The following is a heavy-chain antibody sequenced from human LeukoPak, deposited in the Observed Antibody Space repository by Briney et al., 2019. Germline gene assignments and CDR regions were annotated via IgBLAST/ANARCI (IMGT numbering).Heavy chain of an antibody. V-gene: IGHV3-23*01. CDR2: IRGSDGYT. CDR3: AKGRLDPNLVLDH. Sequence: GGSLRLSCAASGFTFNTYAMSWVRQAPGKGLEWVSTIRGSDGYTYYADSVKGRFTISRDNSDNALYLQMNSLRAEDTAVFYCAKGRLDPNLVLDHWGQGTLVTVSS. J-gene: IGHJ4*02. D-gene: IGHD2-8*02. CDR1: GFTFNTYA.